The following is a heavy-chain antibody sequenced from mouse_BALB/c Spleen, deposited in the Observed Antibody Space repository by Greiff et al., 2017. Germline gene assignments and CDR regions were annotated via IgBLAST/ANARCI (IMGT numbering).Heavy chain of an antibody. CDR3: ARGWLHAMDY. D-gene: IGHD2-2*01. Sequence: EVQLVESGPELVKPGASVKISCKASGYSFTGYYMHWVKQSHVKSLEWIGRINPYNGATSYNQNFKDKASLTVDKSSSTAYMELHSLTSEDSAVYYCARGWLHAMDYWGQGTSVTVSS. V-gene: IGHV1-31*01. J-gene: IGHJ4*01. CDR2: INPYNGAT. CDR1: GYSFTGYY.